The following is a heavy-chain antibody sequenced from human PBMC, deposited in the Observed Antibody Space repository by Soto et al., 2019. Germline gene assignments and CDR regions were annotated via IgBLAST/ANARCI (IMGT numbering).Heavy chain of an antibody. CDR1: GFTFSIYW. V-gene: IGHV3-7*05. J-gene: IGHJ4*02. D-gene: IGHD5-18*01. CDR2: IKQDGSEK. CDR3: VRRQNSAFDH. Sequence: EVQLVESGGGLVQPGGSLRLSCAASGFTFSIYWMNSVRQAPGKGLEWVANIKQDGSEKYYVDSEKGRSTISRDNAKNALYLQMNSLGAEDTAVYYCVRRQNSAFDHWGQGTLVTVSS.